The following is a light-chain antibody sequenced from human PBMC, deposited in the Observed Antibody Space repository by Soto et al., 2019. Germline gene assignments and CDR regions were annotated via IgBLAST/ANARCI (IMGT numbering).Light chain of an antibody. J-gene: IGKJ3*01. CDR3: QKYSSVPV. V-gene: IGKV1-27*01. CDR2: AAS. CDR1: AGSRNC. Sequence: DIQMTQSPTSLSASVGARVTITCRASAGSRNCVAWYQQKPGKAPKLLIYAASTLQSGGPSRFSGSGSVTDFTLTINSLQPEDVATYSCQKYSSVPVFGPGTKVEIK.